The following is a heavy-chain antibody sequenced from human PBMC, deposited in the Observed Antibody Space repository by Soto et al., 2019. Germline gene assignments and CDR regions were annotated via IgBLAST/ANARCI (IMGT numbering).Heavy chain of an antibody. CDR3: ARDPGGNNYFDY. CDR1: GFTFSRYV. CDR2: IWYDGGNK. V-gene: IGHV3-33*01. J-gene: IGHJ4*02. D-gene: IGHD2-15*01. Sequence: QVQLVESGGGVVQPGRSLRLSCAASGFTFSRYVIHWVRQAPGKGLEWVEVIWYDGGNKYYADSVKGRFTISRDNSRNTVSLQMNSLRAEDTAVYYCARDPGGNNYFDYWGQGTLVTVSS.